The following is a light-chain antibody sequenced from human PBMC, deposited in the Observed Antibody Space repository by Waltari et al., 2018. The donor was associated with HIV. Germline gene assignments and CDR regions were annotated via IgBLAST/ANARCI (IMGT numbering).Light chain of an antibody. J-gene: IGLJ1*01. CDR2: KDS. V-gene: IGLV3-25*03. CDR3: QSVDSKDSHYV. Sequence: SYELTQPPSLSVSPGQTARITCSGETLADQYAYWYQQKSGQAPLLVMYKDSERPSGIPERFYGSTSGTTVTLIISGVQAEDEADYYCQSVDSKDSHYVFGTGTKVTVL. CDR1: TLADQY.